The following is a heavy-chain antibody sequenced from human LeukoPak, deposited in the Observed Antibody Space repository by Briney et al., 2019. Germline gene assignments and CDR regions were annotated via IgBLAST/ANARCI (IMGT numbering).Heavy chain of an antibody. CDR2: ISYDGSNK. V-gene: IGHV3-30-3*01. CDR1: GFTFSSYA. J-gene: IGHJ6*02. D-gene: IGHD2-21*02. CDR3: ARLNCGGDCYPQGYYYYGMDV. Sequence: GGSLRLSCAASGFTFSSYAMHWVRQAPGKGLEWVAVISYDGSNKYYADSVKGRFTISRDNSKNTLYLQMNSLRAEDTAVYYCARLNCGGDCYPQGYYYYGMDVWGQGTTVTVSS.